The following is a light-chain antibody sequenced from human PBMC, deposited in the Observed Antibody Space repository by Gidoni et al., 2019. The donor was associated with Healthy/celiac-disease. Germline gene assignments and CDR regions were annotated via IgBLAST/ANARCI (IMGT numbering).Light chain of an antibody. CDR3: QQYGSSPKT. Sequence: ESGWTQSPGTLSLSPGERANLSCRASQSVSSSYLAWYQQKPGQAPRLLIYGASSTSTGIPDRFSGSGSGTDFTLPISRLEPDDFAVYYCQQYGSSPKTFGQGTKVEIK. CDR1: QSVSSSY. V-gene: IGKV3-20*01. J-gene: IGKJ1*01. CDR2: GAS.